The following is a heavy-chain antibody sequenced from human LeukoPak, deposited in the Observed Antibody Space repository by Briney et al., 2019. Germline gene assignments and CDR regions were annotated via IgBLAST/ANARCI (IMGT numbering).Heavy chain of an antibody. J-gene: IGHJ4*02. CDR3: AKDQAVAGTLFDY. Sequence: GGSLRLSCAASGFTFSIYGMHWVRQAPGKGLEWVAFIRYDGSNKYYADSVKGRFTISRDNSKNTLYLQMNSLRAEDTAVYYCAKDQAVAGTLFDYWGQGTLVTVSS. D-gene: IGHD6-19*01. CDR1: GFTFSIYG. V-gene: IGHV3-30*02. CDR2: IRYDGSNK.